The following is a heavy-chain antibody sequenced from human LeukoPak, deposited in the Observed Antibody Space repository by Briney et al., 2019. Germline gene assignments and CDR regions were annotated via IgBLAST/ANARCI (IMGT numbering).Heavy chain of an antibody. CDR3: ARDSPVASITMIREDNAFDI. CDR1: GGSISSSSYY. J-gene: IGHJ3*02. V-gene: IGHV4-39*07. Sequence: SSETLSLTCTVSGGSISSSSYYWGWIRQPPGKGLEWIGSIYYSGSTYYNPSLKSRVTISVDTSKTQFSLKLSSVAAADTAVYYCARDSPVASITMIREDNAFDIWGQGTMVTVSS. D-gene: IGHD3-22*01. CDR2: IYYSGST.